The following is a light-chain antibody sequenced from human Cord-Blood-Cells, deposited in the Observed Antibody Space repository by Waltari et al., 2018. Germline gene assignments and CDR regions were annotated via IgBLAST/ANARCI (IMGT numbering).Light chain of an antibody. CDR2: SNN. V-gene: IGLV1-44*01. J-gene: IGLJ3*02. Sequence: QSVLTQPPSASGTPGQRVTISCSGSSSNIGSNTVNWYQQLPGTAPKLLIYSNNQRPSWVPDRFSGSKSGTSASLAISGLQSEDEADYYCAAWDDSLNGSWVFGGGTKLTVL. CDR3: AAWDDSLNGSWV. CDR1: SSNIGSNT.